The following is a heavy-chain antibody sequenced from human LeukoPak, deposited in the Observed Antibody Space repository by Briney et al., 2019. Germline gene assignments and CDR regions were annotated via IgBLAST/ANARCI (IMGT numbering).Heavy chain of an antibody. J-gene: IGHJ4*02. CDR1: GFTFSSYG. CDR3: AKDAAETKGHYYGAGTYYQSSFDY. CDR2: ISYDGSNQ. D-gene: IGHD3-10*01. V-gene: IGHV3-30*18. Sequence: GRSLRLSCAASGFTFSSYGIHWVRQAPGQGLEWVALISYDGSNQYYADSVKGRVIISRDNSKNTLYLQMNSLRAEDTAIYYCAKDAAETKGHYYGAGTYYQSSFDYWGQGTLVTVSS.